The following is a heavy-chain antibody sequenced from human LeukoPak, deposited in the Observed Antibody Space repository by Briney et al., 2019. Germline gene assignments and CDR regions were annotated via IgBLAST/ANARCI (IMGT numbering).Heavy chain of an antibody. CDR3: AKLTGDSSFDY. V-gene: IGHV3-30*18. CDR1: GFTFSSYA. CDR2: ISYDGSNK. Sequence: GGSLRLSCAASGFTFSSYAMSWVRQAPGKGLEWVAVISYDGSNKYYADSVKGRLTISRDNSKNTLYLQMNSLRAEDTAVYYCAKLTGDSSFDYWGQGTLVTVSS. D-gene: IGHD7-27*01. J-gene: IGHJ4*02.